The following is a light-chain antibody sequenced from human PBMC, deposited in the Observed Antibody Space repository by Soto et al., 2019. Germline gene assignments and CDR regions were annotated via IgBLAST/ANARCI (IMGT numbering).Light chain of an antibody. Sequence: QAVVTQEPSFSVSPGGTVTLTCGLSSGSVSTSHYPSWCQQTPGQAPRTLIYSTNSRSSGVPDRFSGSILGNEAALTITGAQADEECDYYCVLYMGSGIGVFGGGTKVTVL. V-gene: IGLV8-61*01. J-gene: IGLJ2*01. CDR1: SGSVSTSHY. CDR3: VLYMGSGIGV. CDR2: STN.